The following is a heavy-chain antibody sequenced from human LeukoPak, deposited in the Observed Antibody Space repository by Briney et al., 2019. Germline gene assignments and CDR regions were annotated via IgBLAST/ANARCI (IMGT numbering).Heavy chain of an antibody. CDR2: IKEDGSEK. J-gene: IGHJ5*01. Sequence: GGSLRLSCAASGFTFSSHWMSWVRQAPGKGLEWVANIKEDGSEKYYVDSVKGRFTISRDNAKNSLYLQINSLRAEDTAVYYCARDKVVGPTKFDSWGQGTLVTVSS. D-gene: IGHD1-26*01. CDR3: ARDKVVGPTKFDS. CDR1: GFTFSSHW. V-gene: IGHV3-7*01.